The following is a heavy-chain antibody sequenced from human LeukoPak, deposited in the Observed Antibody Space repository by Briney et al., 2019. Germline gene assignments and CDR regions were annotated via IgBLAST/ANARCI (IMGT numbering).Heavy chain of an antibody. CDR2: LSYDGSNK. CDR1: GFTFSSYA. CDR3: ARRFYSLDY. J-gene: IGHJ4*02. Sequence: GGSLRLSCAASGFTFSSYAMHWVRQAPGKGLEWVAVLSYDGSNKYYADSVKGRFTISRDNSKNTLYLQMNSLRAEDTAVYYWARRFYSLDYWGQGTLVTVSS. V-gene: IGHV3-30-3*01. D-gene: IGHD5-18*01.